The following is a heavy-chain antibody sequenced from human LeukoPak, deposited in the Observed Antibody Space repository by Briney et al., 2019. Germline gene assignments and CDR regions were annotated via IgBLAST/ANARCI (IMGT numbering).Heavy chain of an antibody. CDR2: TSTDGSTT. V-gene: IGHV3-74*01. Sequence: GGSLRLSCAASGFAFSKLAMGWVRQAPGKGLVWVSSTSTDGSTTVYGDSVKGRFTISRDNGKNTLDLQLNSLRVEDTAVYFCTRTGYRHGMDVWGQGTTVTVSS. CDR3: TRTGYRHGMDV. J-gene: IGHJ6*02. D-gene: IGHD3-16*02. CDR1: GFAFSKLA.